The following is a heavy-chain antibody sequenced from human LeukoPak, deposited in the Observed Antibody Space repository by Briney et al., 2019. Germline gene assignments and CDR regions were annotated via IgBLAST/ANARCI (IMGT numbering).Heavy chain of an antibody. CDR3: ARGYPKSTVDP. Sequence: SETLSLTCTVSGGSISSYYWSWVRQPPGKGLEWIGYIYYSGSTNYNPSLKSRVTISVDTSKNQFSLKLSSLTAADTAVYYRARGYPKSTVDPWGQGTLVTVSS. J-gene: IGHJ5*02. V-gene: IGHV4-59*01. CDR1: GGSISSYY. D-gene: IGHD1-1*01. CDR2: IYYSGST.